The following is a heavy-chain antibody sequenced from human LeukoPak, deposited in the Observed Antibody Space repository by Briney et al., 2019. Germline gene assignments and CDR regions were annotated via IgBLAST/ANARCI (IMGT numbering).Heavy chain of an antibody. J-gene: IGHJ6*04. D-gene: IGHD6-19*01. CDR3: ARDMASGSGWYIRRGDYYYHGMDV. CDR2: ISYDGSNK. V-gene: IGHV3-30*04. CDR1: GFTFSSYA. Sequence: GRSLRLSCAASGFTFSSYAMHWVRQAPGKGLEWVAVISYDGSNKYYADSVKGRFTISRDNSKNTLYLQMNSLRAEDTAVYYCARDMASGSGWYIRRGDYYYHGMDVWGKGTTVTVSS.